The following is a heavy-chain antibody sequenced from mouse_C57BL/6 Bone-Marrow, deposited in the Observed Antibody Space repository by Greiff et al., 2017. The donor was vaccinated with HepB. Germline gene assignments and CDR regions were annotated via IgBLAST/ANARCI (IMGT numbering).Heavy chain of an antibody. J-gene: IGHJ2*01. CDR3: ATGRWLLLDY. V-gene: IGHV1-76*01. CDR1: GYTFTDYY. D-gene: IGHD2-3*01. Sequence: QVQLQQSGAELVRPGASVKLSCKASGYTFTDYYINWVKQRPGQGLEWIARIYPGSGNTYYNEKFKGKATLTAEKSSSTAYMQLSSLTSEYSAVYFCATGRWLLLDYWGQGTTLTVSS. CDR2: IYPGSGNT.